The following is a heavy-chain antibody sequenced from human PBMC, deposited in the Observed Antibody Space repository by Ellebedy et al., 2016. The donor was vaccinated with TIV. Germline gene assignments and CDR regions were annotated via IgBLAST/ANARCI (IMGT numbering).Heavy chain of an antibody. J-gene: IGHJ4*02. CDR1: GFVFSTYA. CDR3: ARYLDS. Sequence: GESLKISCETSGFVFSTYAMLWVRQAPGKGLEWVAVIWYDGSEKHYAESVKGRFTISRDNSKNTLYLQMNSLRAEDTAMYYCARYLDSWGQGTLVTVSS. V-gene: IGHV3-33*01. CDR2: IWYDGSEK.